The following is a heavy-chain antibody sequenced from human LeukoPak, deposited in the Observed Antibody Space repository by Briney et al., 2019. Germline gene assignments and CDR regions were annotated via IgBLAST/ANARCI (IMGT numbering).Heavy chain of an antibody. CDR2: ISRSGGDT. V-gene: IGHV3-23*01. CDR1: GFTFSSDA. J-gene: IGHJ3*02. CDR3: AKCSVACYANAFYI. D-gene: IGHD2-15*01. Sequence: GGSLRLSCAASGFTFSSDAMTWVRQAPGKGLEWVSAISRSGGDTECADSVKGRFTISRDNSKNTLYLQMNSLRAEDTAVYYCAKCSVACYANAFYIWGQGTMLTVPS.